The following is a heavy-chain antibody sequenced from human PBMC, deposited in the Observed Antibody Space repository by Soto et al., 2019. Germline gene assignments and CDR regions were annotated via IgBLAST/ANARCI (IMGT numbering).Heavy chain of an antibody. D-gene: IGHD6-13*01. CDR1: GGSISSGGYY. J-gene: IGHJ6*02. V-gene: IGHV4-31*03. Sequence: QVQLQESGPGLVKPSQTLSLTCTVSGGSISSGGYYWSLIRQHPGKGLEWIGYIYYSGSTYYNPSLKSRVTISVETSKNQFSLKLSSVTAADTAVYYCARDRSAAAGPYYYYGMDVWGQGTTVTVSS. CDR3: ARDRSAAAGPYYYYGMDV. CDR2: IYYSGST.